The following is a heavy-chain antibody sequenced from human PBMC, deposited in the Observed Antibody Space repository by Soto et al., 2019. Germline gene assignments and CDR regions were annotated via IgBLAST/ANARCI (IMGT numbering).Heavy chain of an antibody. V-gene: IGHV1-69*13. CDR1: GGAFRSYA. CDR2: IIPIFGTA. CDR3: ARGPRVGYYGSWSYYNGHYYYRMDV. D-gene: IGHD3-10*01. J-gene: IGHJ6*02. Sequence: GAPVKVSCKAAGGAFRSYAISWVRQPPGQGLEWMGGIIPIFGTANYAQKFQGRVTITADESTSTAYMELSSLRSEDTAVYYCARGPRVGYYGSWSYYNGHYYYRMDVCGQGTTVTGS.